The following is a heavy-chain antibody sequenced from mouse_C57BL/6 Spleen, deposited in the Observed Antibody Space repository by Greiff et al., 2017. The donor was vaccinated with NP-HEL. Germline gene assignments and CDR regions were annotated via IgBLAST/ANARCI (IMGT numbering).Heavy chain of an antibody. V-gene: IGHV7-3*01. D-gene: IGHD1-1*01. CDR3: ARYYYYDGDFDY. CDR2: IRNKANGYTT. CDR1: GFTFPDYY. Sequence: EVQRVESGGGLVQPGGSLSLSCAASGFTFPDYYMSWVRQPPGKALEWLGFIRNKANGYTTEYSASVKGLFTISRDNSQSILYLQMNARGAEDSATYYCARYYYYDGDFDYWGQGTTLTVSS. J-gene: IGHJ2*01.